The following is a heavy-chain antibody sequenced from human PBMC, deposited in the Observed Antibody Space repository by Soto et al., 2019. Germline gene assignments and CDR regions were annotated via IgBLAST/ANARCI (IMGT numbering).Heavy chain of an antibody. J-gene: IGHJ4*02. D-gene: IGHD3-22*01. CDR2: ISYDGSNK. CDR3: ARDPDPYYYDSSGYLDY. CDR1: GFTFSSYA. Sequence: PGASLRLSCAASGFTFSSYAMHWVRQAPGTGLEWVAVISYDGSNKYYADSLKGRFTISRDNSKNTLYLQMNSLRAEDTAVYYCARDPDPYYYDSSGYLDYWGQGTLVTVSS. V-gene: IGHV3-30-3*01.